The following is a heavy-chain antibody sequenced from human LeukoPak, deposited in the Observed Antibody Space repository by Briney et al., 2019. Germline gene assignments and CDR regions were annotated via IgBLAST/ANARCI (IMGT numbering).Heavy chain of an antibody. D-gene: IGHD1-14*01. CDR3: ARVWVGQRFDY. V-gene: IGHV1-2*02. CDR1: GYTFTGYY. Sequence: ASVKVSCKASGYTFTGYYMHWVRQAPGQGLEWMGWINPNSGGTNYAQKFKGRVIMTRDTSISTAYMELSRLRSDDTAVYYCARVWVGQRFDYWGQGTLVTVSS. J-gene: IGHJ4*02. CDR2: INPNSGGT.